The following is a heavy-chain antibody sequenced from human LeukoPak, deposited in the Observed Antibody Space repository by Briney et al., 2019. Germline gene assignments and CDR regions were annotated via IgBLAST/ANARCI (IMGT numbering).Heavy chain of an antibody. CDR2: INHRGST. D-gene: IGHD2-2*01. CDR3: AREYCSSTSCYGWFDP. Sequence: SETLSLTCAVYGGSFSGYYWSWIRQPPGKGLEWIGEINHRGSTNYNPSLKSRVTISVDTSKNQFSLKLSSVTAADTAVYYCAREYCSSTSCYGWFDPWGQGTLVTVSS. J-gene: IGHJ5*02. V-gene: IGHV4-34*01. CDR1: GGSFSGYY.